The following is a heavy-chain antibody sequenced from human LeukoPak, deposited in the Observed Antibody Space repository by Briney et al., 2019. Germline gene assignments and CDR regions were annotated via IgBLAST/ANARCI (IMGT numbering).Heavy chain of an antibody. CDR1: GFTFISYW. Sequence: GGSLRLSCAASGFTFISYWMSWVRQAPGKGLEWVANIKQDGSEKYYVDSVKGRFTISRDNAKNSVYLQMNGLRVEDTAVYFCARSVARYWGQGTVVTVSS. J-gene: IGHJ4*02. CDR3: ARSVARY. CDR2: IKQDGSEK. D-gene: IGHD3-9*01. V-gene: IGHV3-7*01.